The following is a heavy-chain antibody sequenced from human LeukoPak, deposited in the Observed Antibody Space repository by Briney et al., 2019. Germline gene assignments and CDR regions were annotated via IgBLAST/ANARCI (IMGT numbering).Heavy chain of an antibody. V-gene: IGHV3-49*03. J-gene: IGHJ4*02. CDR2: IRSKAYGGTP. Sequence: GGSLRLSCSTFGLASGDYPITWIRQAPGKGLEWVGFIRSKAYGGTPDYAASIQGRFTISRDDSKNIAYLQMSSLKTEDTAIYYCTTYGTWIDYWGQGTLVTVSS. D-gene: IGHD1-1*01. CDR3: TTYGTWIDY. CDR1: GLASGDYP.